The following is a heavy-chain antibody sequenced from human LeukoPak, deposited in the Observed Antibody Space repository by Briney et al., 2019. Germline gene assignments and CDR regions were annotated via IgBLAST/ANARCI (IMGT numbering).Heavy chain of an antibody. CDR3: ARGSSSYYMDV. J-gene: IGHJ6*03. CDR2: IYTSGST. Sequence: SETLSLTCTVSGGSISSCSYYWSWIRQPAGKGLEWIGRIYTSGSTNYKPTLKSRFTISVDTSKTQFSLKVGSVTAAVTAVYYCARGSSSYYMDVWGKGTTVTVS. V-gene: IGHV4-61*02. CDR1: GGSISSCSYY. D-gene: IGHD3-10*01.